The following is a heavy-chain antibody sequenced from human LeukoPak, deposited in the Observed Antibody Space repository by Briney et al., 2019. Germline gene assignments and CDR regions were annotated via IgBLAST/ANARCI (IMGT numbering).Heavy chain of an antibody. CDR1: GGSISSYY. D-gene: IGHD4-11*01. CDR3: ARAYSNYGSIKNNAFDI. J-gene: IGHJ3*02. Sequence: SETLSLTCTVSGGSISSYYWSWIRQPAGKGLEWIGRIYISGSTNYNPSLKSRVTMSVDTSKNQFSLKLSSVTAADTAVYYCARAYSNYGSIKNNAFDIWGQGTMVTVSS. CDR2: IYISGST. V-gene: IGHV4-4*07.